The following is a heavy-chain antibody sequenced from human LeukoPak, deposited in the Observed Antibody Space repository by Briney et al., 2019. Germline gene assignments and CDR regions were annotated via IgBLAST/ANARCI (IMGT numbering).Heavy chain of an antibody. CDR3: ARDNYSWAARSAASNWFDP. CDR1: GYTFTGYY. Sequence: GASVKVSCKASGYTFTGYYMHWVRQAPGQGLEWMGWINPNSGGTNYAQKFQGRVTMTRDTSISTAYMELSRLRSDDTAVYYCARDNYSWAARSAASNWFDPWGQGTLVTVSS. CDR2: INPNSGGT. J-gene: IGHJ5*02. V-gene: IGHV1-2*02. D-gene: IGHD6-6*01.